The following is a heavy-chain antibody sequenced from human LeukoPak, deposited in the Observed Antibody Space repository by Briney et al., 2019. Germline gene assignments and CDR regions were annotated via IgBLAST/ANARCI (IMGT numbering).Heavy chain of an antibody. Sequence: ASVKVSCKASGYTFTGYYIHWVRQAPGQGLEWMGWINPNSGGTNYAQKFQGRVTMTRDTSISTAYMELSRLRSADTAVYYCARDLAAAGANSDYWGQGTLVTVSS. V-gene: IGHV1-2*02. CDR1: GYTFTGYY. J-gene: IGHJ4*02. D-gene: IGHD6-13*01. CDR2: INPNSGGT. CDR3: ARDLAAAGANSDY.